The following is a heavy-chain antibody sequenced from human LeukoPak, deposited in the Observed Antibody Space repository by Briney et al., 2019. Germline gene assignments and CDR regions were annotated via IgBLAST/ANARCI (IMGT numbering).Heavy chain of an antibody. V-gene: IGHV4-59*08. D-gene: IGHD3-10*01. CDR3: ARHSNYGPAYFDF. Sequence: SETLCLTCTVSGGSISGYYWSWIRQPPGKGLEWIGYIYYSGSTTYYPALKSRVTISVDTSKNQFSLKLSSVTAADTAVYYCARHSNYGPAYFDFWGQGTLLTASS. J-gene: IGHJ4*02. CDR1: GGSISGYY. CDR2: IYYSGST.